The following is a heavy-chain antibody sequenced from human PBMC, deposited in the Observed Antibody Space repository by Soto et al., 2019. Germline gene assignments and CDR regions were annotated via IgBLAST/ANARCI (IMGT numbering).Heavy chain of an antibody. V-gene: IGHV3-23*01. D-gene: IGHD6-19*01. CDR2: IGGRDGST. CDR1: GFAYSNYA. CDR3: AREDSGWYGEFFQH. J-gene: IGHJ1*01. Sequence: EVQLLESGGGLAHPGGSLRLSCAASGFAYSNYAMSWVRQAPGMGLEWVSTIGGRDGSTDYAEAVKGRFTISRDNAKNTLHLQMTGLRAEDTAVYYCAREDSGWYGEFFQHWGQGTLVAVSS.